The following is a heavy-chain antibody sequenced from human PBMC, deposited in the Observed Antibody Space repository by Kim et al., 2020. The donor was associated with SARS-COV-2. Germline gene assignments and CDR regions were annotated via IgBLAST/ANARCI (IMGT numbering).Heavy chain of an antibody. CDR1: GYTFTSYG. Sequence: ASVKVSCKASGYTFTSYGISWVRQAPGQGLEWMGWISAYNGNTNYAQKLQGRVTMTTDTSTSTAYMELRSLRADDTAVYYCARDRRITIFGVVTHGYYYYSMDGWGKGTTVTVSS. V-gene: IGHV1-18*01. CDR2: ISAYNGNT. CDR3: ARDRRITIFGVVTHGYYYYSMDG. D-gene: IGHD3-3*01. J-gene: IGHJ6*03.